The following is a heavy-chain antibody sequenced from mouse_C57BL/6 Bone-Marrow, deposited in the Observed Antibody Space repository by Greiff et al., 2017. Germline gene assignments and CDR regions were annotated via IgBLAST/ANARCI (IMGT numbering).Heavy chain of an antibody. CDR3: ARHGYYYFDY. Sequence: QVQLKESGPGLVQPSQSLSITCTVSGFSLTSYGVHWVRQSPGKGLEWLGVIRRGGSTDYNAAFISRLSISKDNSKSQVFFKMNSLQADDTAIYYCARHGYYYFDYWGQGTTLTVSS. CDR2: IRRGGST. D-gene: IGHD2-3*01. J-gene: IGHJ2*01. V-gene: IGHV2-2*01. CDR1: GFSLTSYG.